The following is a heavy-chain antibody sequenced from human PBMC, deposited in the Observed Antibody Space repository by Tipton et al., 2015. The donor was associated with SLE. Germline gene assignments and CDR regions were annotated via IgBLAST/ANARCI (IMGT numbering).Heavy chain of an antibody. CDR1: GYSIGSGSY. D-gene: IGHD3-10*01. Sequence: LVKPTETLSLSCRVSGYSIGSGSYWGWIRQPPGKGLEWIGSIYHSESTYYNPSLKSRVIISLDRSKNQFSLKLTSVTSADTAVYYCARGPLPYGSGSYFDSWGQGSLVTVSS. CDR3: ARGPLPYGSGSYFDS. CDR2: IYHSEST. V-gene: IGHV4-38-2*02. J-gene: IGHJ4*02.